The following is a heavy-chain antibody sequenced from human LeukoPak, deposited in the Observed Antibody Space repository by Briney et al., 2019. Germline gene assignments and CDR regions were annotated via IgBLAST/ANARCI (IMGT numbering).Heavy chain of an antibody. CDR2: IYYSGST. J-gene: IGHJ5*02. CDR3: ARTIRFLEWSDWFDP. D-gene: IGHD3-3*01. Sequence: SETLSLTCTVSGGSISSGGYYWSWIRQHPGKGLEWIGYIYYSGSTYYNPSLKSRVTIPVDTSKNQFSLKLSSVTAADTAVYYCARTIRFLEWSDWFDPWGQGTLVTVSS. V-gene: IGHV4-31*03. CDR1: GGSISSGGYY.